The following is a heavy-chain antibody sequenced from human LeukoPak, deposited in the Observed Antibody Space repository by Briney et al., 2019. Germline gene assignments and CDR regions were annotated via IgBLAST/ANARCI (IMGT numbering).Heavy chain of an antibody. J-gene: IGHJ4*02. V-gene: IGHV4-4*02. CDR2: IYHSGST. D-gene: IGHD4-17*01. Sequence: SENLSLTCAVSGGSISSSNWWSWVRQPPGKGLEWIGEIYHSGSTNYNPSLKSRVTISVDKSKNQFSLKLSSVTAADTAVYYCARLPMTTVTNDENVDYWGQGTLVTVSS. CDR3: ARLPMTTVTNDENVDY. CDR1: GGSISSSNW.